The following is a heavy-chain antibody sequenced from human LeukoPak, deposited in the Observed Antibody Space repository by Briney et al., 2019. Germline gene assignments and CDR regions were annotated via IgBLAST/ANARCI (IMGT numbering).Heavy chain of an antibody. V-gene: IGHV3-66*01. CDR1: GFTFSITY. CDR2: IYGGGDA. Sequence: PGESLRLSCTASGFTFSITYMAWVRQAPGKGLEWVSVIYGGGDAYYADSVKGRFTIARDNSKKTLSLQMNSLRAEDTAVYYCARDGLGSIGAFDYWGQGTLVTVSS. J-gene: IGHJ4*02. CDR3: ARDGLGSIGAFDY. D-gene: IGHD3/OR15-3a*01.